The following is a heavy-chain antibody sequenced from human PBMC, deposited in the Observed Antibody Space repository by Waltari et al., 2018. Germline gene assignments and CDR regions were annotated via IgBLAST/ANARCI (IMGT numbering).Heavy chain of an antibody. V-gene: IGHV3-23*01. D-gene: IGHD6-13*01. CDR3: AKDQGSSWASNLFDP. Sequence: EVQLLESGGGLVQPGGSLSLSCAASGFTFSSYAMSWVRQAPGKGLEWVSAISGLGGSTYYADSVKGRFTISRDNSKNTVYLQMNSLRAEDTAVYYCAKDQGSSWASNLFDPWGQGTLVTVSS. CDR1: GFTFSSYA. CDR2: ISGLGGST. J-gene: IGHJ5*02.